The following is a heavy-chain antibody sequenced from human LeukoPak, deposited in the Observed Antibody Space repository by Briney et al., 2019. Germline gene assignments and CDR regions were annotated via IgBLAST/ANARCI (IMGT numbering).Heavy chain of an antibody. V-gene: IGHV1-2*02. CDR3: ARDRRTRRDTAMVRGWFDP. CDR2: INPNSGGT. J-gene: IGHJ5*02. CDR1: GYTFTGYY. Sequence: SVTVSCKASGYTFTGYYMHWVRQAPGQGLEWMGWINPNSGGTNYAQKFQGRVTMTRATSISTAYMELSRLRSDDTAVYYCARDRRTRRDTAMVRGWFDPWGAGSLVTVSS. D-gene: IGHD5-18*01.